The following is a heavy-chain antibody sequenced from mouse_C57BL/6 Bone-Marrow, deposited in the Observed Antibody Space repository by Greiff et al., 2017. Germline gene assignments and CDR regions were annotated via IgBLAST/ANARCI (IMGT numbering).Heavy chain of an antibody. CDR3: ARCHYYGSSYFDY. D-gene: IGHD1-1*01. J-gene: IGHJ2*01. CDR2: IHPNSGST. Sequence: QVQLQQPGAELVKPGASVKLSCKASGYTFTSYWMHWVKQRPGQGLEWIGMIHPNSGSTNYNEKFKSKATLTVDKSSSTAYMQLSSLTSEDSAVYDCARCHYYGSSYFDYWGQGTTLTVSS. CDR1: GYTFTSYW. V-gene: IGHV1-64*01.